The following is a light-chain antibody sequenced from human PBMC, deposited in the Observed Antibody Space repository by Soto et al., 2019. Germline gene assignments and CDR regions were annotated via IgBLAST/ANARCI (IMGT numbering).Light chain of an antibody. Sequence: IVMTQSPAPLSVSPGERATLSCRASQSISSSLAWYQQKPGQAPRLLIYGASTRATGIPARFSGRGSGTEFTLTISSLQSEDFAVYYCQQYNNGPTYTVGQGTKLEIK. CDR1: QSISSS. V-gene: IGKV3-15*01. CDR2: GAS. CDR3: QQYNNGPTYT. J-gene: IGKJ2*01.